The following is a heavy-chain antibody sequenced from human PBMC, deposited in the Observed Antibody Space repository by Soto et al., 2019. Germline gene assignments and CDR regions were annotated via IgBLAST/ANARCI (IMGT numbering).Heavy chain of an antibody. V-gene: IGHV3-30*03. Sequence: QVQLVQSGAEVKNPGASVKVSCKASGYTFTKYGIVWVRQAPGKGLEGVADISYNGKYEYYADSVKGRFTISRDNSKSTLDLQLNSLTPEDTAVYYCATTPGGAAYWGQGTLVTVSS. D-gene: IGHD2-15*01. CDR1: GYTFTKYG. CDR3: ATTPGGAAY. CDR2: ISYNGKYE. J-gene: IGHJ4*02.